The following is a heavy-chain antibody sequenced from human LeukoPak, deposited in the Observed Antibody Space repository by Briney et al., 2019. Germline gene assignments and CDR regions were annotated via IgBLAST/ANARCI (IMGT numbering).Heavy chain of an antibody. J-gene: IGHJ4*02. V-gene: IGHV3-23*01. D-gene: IGHD2-15*01. CDR3: ARQLGYCSGGNCYFDY. CDR2: ISGSGGGT. CDR1: GFTFSSYA. Sequence: GGSLRLSCAASGFTFSSYAMSWVRQAPGKGLEWVSDISGSGGGTHYADSVKGRFTISRDNSKNTLYLQMNSLRAEGTAVYYCARQLGYCSGGNCYFDYWGQGTLVTVSS.